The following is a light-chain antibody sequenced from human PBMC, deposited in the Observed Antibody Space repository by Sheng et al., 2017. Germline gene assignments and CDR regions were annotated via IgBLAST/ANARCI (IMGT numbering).Light chain of an antibody. CDR1: QAISSY. Sequence: DIQLTQSPSFLSASVGDRVTITCRASQAISSYVAWYQQKPGKPPKLLIYAGFTLQTGVPSRFSGSGSGTEFILTISSLQPDDFATYYCQQYNSYSRTFGQGTKVE. CDR3: QQYNSYSRT. CDR2: AGF. V-gene: IGKV1-9*01. J-gene: IGKJ1*01.